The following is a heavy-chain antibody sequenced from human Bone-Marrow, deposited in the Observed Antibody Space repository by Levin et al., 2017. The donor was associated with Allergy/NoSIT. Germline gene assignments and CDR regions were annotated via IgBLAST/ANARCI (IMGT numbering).Heavy chain of an antibody. J-gene: IGHJ4*02. CDR2: ISNGGGST. D-gene: IGHD2-21*01. Sequence: GESLKISCAASGFTFSSYAMSWVRQAPGKGLEWVSSISNGGGSTYYADFVKGRSTISRDNSKNTLYLQVNSLRAEDTAVYYCAKGVKSAWREEFDYWGQGTLVTVSS. CDR1: GFTFSSYA. V-gene: IGHV3-23*01. CDR3: AKGVKSAWREEFDY.